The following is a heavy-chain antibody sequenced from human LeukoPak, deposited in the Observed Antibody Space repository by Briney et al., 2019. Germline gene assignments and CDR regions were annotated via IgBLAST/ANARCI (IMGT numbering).Heavy chain of an antibody. CDR2: IYSGGST. D-gene: IGHD2-2*01. Sequence: GGSLRLSCAASGFTVSSKYMSWVRQAPGKGLGWVSVIYSGGSTYYADSVKGRFTISRDNSKNTLYLQMNSLRAEDTAVYYCARGYDNSKYYFDYWGQGTLVTVSS. J-gene: IGHJ4*02. CDR1: GFTVSSKY. CDR3: ARGYDNSKYYFDY. V-gene: IGHV3-53*01.